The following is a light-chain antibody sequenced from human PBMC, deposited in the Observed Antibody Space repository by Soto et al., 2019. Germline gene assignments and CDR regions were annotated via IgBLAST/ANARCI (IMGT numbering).Light chain of an antibody. CDR3: CSYTASNTRQIV. J-gene: IGLJ1*01. Sequence: QSALTQPASVSGSPGQSITISCTGTSSDVGGYNYVSWYQQHPGNAPKFMIYDVSSRPSGVSNRFSGSKSGNTASLTISGLQAEDEADYYCCSYTASNTRQIVFGTGTKLTVL. CDR1: SSDVGGYNY. CDR2: DVS. V-gene: IGLV2-14*03.